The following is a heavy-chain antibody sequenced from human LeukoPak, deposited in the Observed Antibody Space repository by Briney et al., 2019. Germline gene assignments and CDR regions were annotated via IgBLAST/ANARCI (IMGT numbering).Heavy chain of an antibody. CDR3: ARQGRIAAAVTSPDFTPFDY. Sequence: SETLSLTCTVSGGSISSSSYYWGWIRQPPGKGLEWIGSIYYSGSTYYNPSLKSRVTISVDTSKNQFSLKLSSVTAADTAVYYSARQGRIAAAVTSPDFTPFDYWGQGTLVTVSS. D-gene: IGHD6-13*01. CDR1: GGSISSSSYY. CDR2: IYYSGST. V-gene: IGHV4-39*07. J-gene: IGHJ4*02.